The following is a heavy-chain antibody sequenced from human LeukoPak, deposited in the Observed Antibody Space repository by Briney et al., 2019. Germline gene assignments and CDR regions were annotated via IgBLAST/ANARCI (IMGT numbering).Heavy chain of an antibody. D-gene: IGHD4-17*01. CDR2: INTNTGNP. CDR1: GYTFTSYA. V-gene: IGHV7-4-1*02. Sequence: ASVKVSCKASGYTFTSYAMNWVRQAPGQGLEWMGWINTNTGNPTYAQDFTGRFVFSLDTSVSTAYLQISSLKAEDTAVYYCASLFPCGDLSLDYWGQGTLVTVSS. CDR3: ASLFPCGDLSLDY. J-gene: IGHJ4*02.